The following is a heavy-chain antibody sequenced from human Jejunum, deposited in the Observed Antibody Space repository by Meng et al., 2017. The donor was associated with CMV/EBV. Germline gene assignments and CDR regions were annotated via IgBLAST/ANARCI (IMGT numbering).Heavy chain of an antibody. D-gene: IGHD1-14*01. J-gene: IGHJ4*02. CDR2: TRYDGGHT. CDR3: ARDDTSYNRNFVGLCDY. Sequence: FSVYAMHCVRQAPGTCLAWVAFTRYDGGHTYYVDSVKGRFTVSRDNSKNTLYLQMNSLRVEDTAVYYCARDDTSYNRNFVGLCDYWGQGTLVTVSS. V-gene: IGHV3-30*02. CDR1: FSVYA.